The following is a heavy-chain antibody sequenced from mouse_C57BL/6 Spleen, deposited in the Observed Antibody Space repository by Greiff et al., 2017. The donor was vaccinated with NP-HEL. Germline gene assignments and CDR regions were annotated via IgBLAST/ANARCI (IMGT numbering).Heavy chain of an antibody. CDR1: GFTFSSYT. V-gene: IGHV5-9*01. J-gene: IGHJ3*01. CDR2: ISGGGGNT. Sequence: EVQVVESGGGLVKPGGSLKLSCAASGFTFSSYTMSWVRQTPEKRLEWVATISGGGGNTYYPDSVKGRFTISRDNAKNTLYLQMSSLRSEDTALYYCARHIDGFSFAYWGQGTLVTVSA. CDR3: ARHIDGFSFAY.